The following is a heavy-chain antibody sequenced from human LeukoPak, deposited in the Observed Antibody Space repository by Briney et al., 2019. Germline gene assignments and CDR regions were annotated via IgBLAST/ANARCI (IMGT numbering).Heavy chain of an antibody. V-gene: IGHV4-31*03. CDR2: IYYSGST. CDR3: ARASGSYSGDFDY. J-gene: IGHJ4*02. CDR1: GDSISSCGYY. D-gene: IGHD1-26*01. Sequence: SETLSLTCTVSGDSISSCGYYWTWIRQHPETGLEWIGYIYYSGSTYYNPSLKSRLTISVDTSKNQFSLKMNSVTAADSAVYYCARASGSYSGDFDYWGQGTLVTVSS.